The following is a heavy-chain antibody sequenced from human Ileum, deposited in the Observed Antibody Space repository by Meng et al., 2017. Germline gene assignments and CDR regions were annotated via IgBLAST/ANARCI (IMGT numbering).Heavy chain of an antibody. CDR1: VGSSSGDY. CDR3: AVGPASEWFFDS. CDR2: INRGGAT. J-gene: IGHJ4*02. V-gene: IGHV4-34*01. Sequence: QAPPQPGGPGLLQPAGPLSLTGPVDVGSSSGDYWSWLRQTPGKGLEWIGEINRGGATNYSPSLRSRATISIDTSKNQFSLNLTSVTAADTAVYYCAVGPASEWFFDSWGQGSLVTVSS. D-gene: IGHD3-3*01.